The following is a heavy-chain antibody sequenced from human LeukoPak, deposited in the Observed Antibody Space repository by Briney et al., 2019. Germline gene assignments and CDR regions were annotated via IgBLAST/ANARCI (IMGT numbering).Heavy chain of an antibody. CDR1: GYTFTSYA. J-gene: IGHJ3*02. Sequence: ASVKVSCKASGYTFTSYAMHWVRQAPGQRLELMGWINTNTGIPTYAQGFAGRFVFSLDTSVTTAYLQITSLKAEDTAVYYCARDLVSAGFDIWGQGTMVTVSS. CDR2: INTNTGIP. CDR3: ARDLVSAGFDI. V-gene: IGHV7-4-1*02. D-gene: IGHD6-6*01.